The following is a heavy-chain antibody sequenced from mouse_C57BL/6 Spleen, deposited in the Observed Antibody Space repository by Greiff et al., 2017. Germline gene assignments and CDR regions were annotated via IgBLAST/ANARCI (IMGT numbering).Heavy chain of an antibody. J-gene: IGHJ4*01. D-gene: IGHD1-1*01. CDR1: GYTFTSYW. Sequence: VKLQQPGAELVKPGASVKLSCKASGYTFTSYWMHWVKQRPGRGLEWIGRVDPTSGGTKYNEKFKSKATLTVDKPSSTAYMQLSSLTSEDSAVYYCARERITTVEGYYYAMGESGQRASVTVSS. CDR3: ARERITTVEGYYYAMGE. CDR2: VDPTSGGT. V-gene: IGHV1-72*01.